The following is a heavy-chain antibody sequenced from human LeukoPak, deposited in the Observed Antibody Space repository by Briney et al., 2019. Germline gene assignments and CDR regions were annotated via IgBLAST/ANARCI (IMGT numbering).Heavy chain of an antibody. CDR3: ARAEDSSGYYYDY. CDR1: GYTFTSYG. V-gene: IGHV1-69*06. J-gene: IGHJ4*02. CDR2: IIPIFGTA. D-gene: IGHD3-22*01. Sequence: ASVKVSCKASGYTFTSYGISWVRQAPGQGLEWMGGIIPIFGTANYAQKFQGRVTITADKSTSTAYMELSSLRSEDTAVYYCARAEDSSGYYYDYWGQGTLVTVSS.